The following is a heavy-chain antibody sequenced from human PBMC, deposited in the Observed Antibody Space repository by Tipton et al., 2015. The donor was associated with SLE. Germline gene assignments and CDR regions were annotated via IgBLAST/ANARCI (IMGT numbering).Heavy chain of an antibody. J-gene: IGHJ4*02. CDR2: ISAYNGNT. Sequence: QLVQSGAEVKKPGASVKVSCKASGYSFSGHYMHWVRQAPGQGLEWMGWISAYNGNTNYAQKLQGRVTMTTDTSTSTAYMELRSLRSDDTAVYYCARDTDAAAAHWGQGTLVTVSS. CDR1: GYSFSGHY. CDR3: ARDTDAAAAH. D-gene: IGHD6-13*01. V-gene: IGHV1-18*04.